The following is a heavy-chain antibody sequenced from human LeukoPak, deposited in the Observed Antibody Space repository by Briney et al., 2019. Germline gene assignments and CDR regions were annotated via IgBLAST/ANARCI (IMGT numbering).Heavy chain of an antibody. CDR2: INHSGST. Sequence: SETLSLTCAVCGGSFSGYYWSWIRQPPGKGLEWIGEINHSGSTNYNPSLKSRVTISVDTSKNQFSLKLSSVTAADTAVYYCARIVGATDYWGQGTLVTVSS. CDR1: GGSFSGYY. J-gene: IGHJ4*02. V-gene: IGHV4-34*01. D-gene: IGHD1-26*01. CDR3: ARIVGATDY.